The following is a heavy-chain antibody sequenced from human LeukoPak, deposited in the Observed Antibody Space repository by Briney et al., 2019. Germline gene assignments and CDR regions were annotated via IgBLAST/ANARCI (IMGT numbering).Heavy chain of an antibody. V-gene: IGHV3-53*01. CDR1: GFTVSSNY. J-gene: IGHJ6*02. Sequence: GGSLRLSCAASGFTVSSNYMSWVRQAPGKGLEWVSVIYSGGSTYYADSVKGRFTISRDNSKNTLYLQMNSLRAEDTAVYYCARHFLNQAGMDVWGQGTTVTVSS. CDR3: ARHFLNQAGMDV. CDR2: IYSGGST. D-gene: IGHD3-3*02.